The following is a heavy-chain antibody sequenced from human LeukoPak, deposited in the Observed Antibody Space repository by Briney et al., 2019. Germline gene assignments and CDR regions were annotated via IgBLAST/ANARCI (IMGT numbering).Heavy chain of an antibody. CDR1: GYTFTGYY. J-gene: IGHJ4*02. V-gene: IGHV1-2*06. CDR2: INPNSGGT. D-gene: IGHD4-17*01. Sequence: ASVKVSCKASGYTFTGYYMHWVRQAPGQGLEWMGRINPNSGGTNYAQKFQGRVTMTRDTSISTAYMELSRLRSDDTAVYYCARGTTVTTGELGYWGQGTLVTVSS. CDR3: ARGTTVTTGELGY.